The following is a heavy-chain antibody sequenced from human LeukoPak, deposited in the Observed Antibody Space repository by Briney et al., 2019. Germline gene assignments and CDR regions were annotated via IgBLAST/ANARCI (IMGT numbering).Heavy chain of an antibody. CDR3: AKDRDDYVWGSYLGAFDI. D-gene: IGHD3-16*01. J-gene: IGHJ3*02. CDR2: ISGSGGST. CDR1: GLTFSRSW. Sequence: AGGSLRLSCAASGLTFSRSWMHWVRQAPGKGLEWVSAISGSGGSTYYADSVKGRFTISRDNSKNTLYLQMNSLRAEDTAVFYCAKDRDDYVWGSYLGAFDIWGQGTMVTVSS. V-gene: IGHV3-23*01.